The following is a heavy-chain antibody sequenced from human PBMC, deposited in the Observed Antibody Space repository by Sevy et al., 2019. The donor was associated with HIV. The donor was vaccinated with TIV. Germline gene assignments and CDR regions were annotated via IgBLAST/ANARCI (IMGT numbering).Heavy chain of an antibody. CDR2: ISYDETKK. V-gene: IGHV3-30*18. Sequence: GGSLRLSCAASGFTFSNYGMHWVRQAPGQGLEWVAVISYDETKKYYADSVKGRFTISRDISKNTVYLQMNSLKPEETAVYYCAKSRLVVVTASSLDYWGQGTLVTVSS. CDR3: AKSRLVVVTASSLDY. CDR1: GFTFSNYG. J-gene: IGHJ4*02. D-gene: IGHD2-21*02.